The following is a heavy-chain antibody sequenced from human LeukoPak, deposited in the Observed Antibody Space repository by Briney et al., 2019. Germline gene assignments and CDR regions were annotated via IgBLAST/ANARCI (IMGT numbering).Heavy chain of an antibody. CDR1: GYTFTSSG. J-gene: IGHJ4*02. CDR3: ARVYGSGSVPYYFDY. D-gene: IGHD3-10*01. CDR2: ISAYNGNT. V-gene: IGHV1-18*01. Sequence: GASVKVSCKASGYTFTSSGISWVRQAPGRGLEWMGWISAYNGNTHYAQKLQGRVTMTTDTSTRTAYMELSSLRSDDTAVYYCARVYGSGSVPYYFDYWGQGTLVTVSS.